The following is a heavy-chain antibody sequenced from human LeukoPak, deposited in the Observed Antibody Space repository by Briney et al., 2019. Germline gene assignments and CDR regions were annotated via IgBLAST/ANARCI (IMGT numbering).Heavy chain of an antibody. Sequence: GRSLRLSCAASGFTFSSYAMHWVRQAPGKGVEWVAVISYDGSNKYYADSVKGRFTISRDNSKNTLYLQMNSLRAEDTAVYYCARARLDYYDYDYWGQGTLVAVSS. D-gene: IGHD3-22*01. V-gene: IGHV3-30-3*01. CDR2: ISYDGSNK. CDR3: ARARLDYYDYDY. J-gene: IGHJ4*02. CDR1: GFTFSSYA.